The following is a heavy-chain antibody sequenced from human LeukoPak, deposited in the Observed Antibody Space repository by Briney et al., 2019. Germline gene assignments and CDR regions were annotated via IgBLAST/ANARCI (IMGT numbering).Heavy chain of an antibody. Sequence: GASVKVSCKASGYTFTGYYMHWVRQAPGQGLEWMGWINPNTGGTNYAQKFQGRVTMTRDTSISTAYMELGRLGSDDTAVYYCARDLWYYDSSGYSHYYYYYMDVWGKGTTVTVSS. CDR1: GYTFTGYY. CDR3: ARDLWYYDSSGYSHYYYYYMDV. D-gene: IGHD3-22*01. V-gene: IGHV1-2*02. CDR2: INPNTGGT. J-gene: IGHJ6*03.